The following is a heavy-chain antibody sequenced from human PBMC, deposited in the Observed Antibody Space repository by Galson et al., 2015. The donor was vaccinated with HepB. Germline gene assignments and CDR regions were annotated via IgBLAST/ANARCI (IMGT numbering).Heavy chain of an antibody. Sequence: SLRLSCAASGFTFSGYAMSWVRQAPGKGLEWVSAISGSGGSTYYADSVKGRFTISRDNSKNTLYLQMNSLRAEDTAVYYCAKVRGGTRYYFDYWGQGTLVTVSS. V-gene: IGHV3-23*01. CDR1: GFTFSGYA. CDR2: ISGSGGST. CDR3: AKVRGGTRYYFDY. J-gene: IGHJ4*02. D-gene: IGHD3-16*01.